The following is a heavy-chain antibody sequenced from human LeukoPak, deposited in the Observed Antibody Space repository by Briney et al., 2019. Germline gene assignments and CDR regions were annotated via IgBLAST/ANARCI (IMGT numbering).Heavy chain of an antibody. CDR1: GGTFSSYA. J-gene: IGHJ6*02. V-gene: IGHV1-69*04. CDR2: IIPILGIA. CDR3: ARDFGDLTIYYYYGMDV. D-gene: IGHD4-17*01. Sequence: SVKVSCKASGGTFSSYAISWVRQAPGQGLEWMGRIIPILGIANYAQKFQGSVTITADKSTSTAYMELSSLRSEDTAVYYCARDFGDLTIYYYYGMDVWGQGTTVTVSS.